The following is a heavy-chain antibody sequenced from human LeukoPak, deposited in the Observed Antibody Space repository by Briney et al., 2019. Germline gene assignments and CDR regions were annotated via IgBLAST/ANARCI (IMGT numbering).Heavy chain of an antibody. CDR1: GGTFSSYA. CDR3: AKGPLHYIHGTHYFDY. V-gene: IGHV1-69*13. J-gene: IGHJ4*02. CDR2: IIPIFGTA. D-gene: IGHD1-14*01. Sequence: GASVKVSCKASGGTFSSYAISWVRQAPGQGLEWMGGIIPIFGTANYAQKFQGRVTITADESTSTAYMELSSLRSEDTAVYYCAKGPLHYIHGTHYFDYWGQGTLVTVSS.